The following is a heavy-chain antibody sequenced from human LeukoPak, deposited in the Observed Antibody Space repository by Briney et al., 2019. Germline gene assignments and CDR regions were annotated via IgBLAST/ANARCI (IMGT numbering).Heavy chain of an antibody. V-gene: IGHV1-46*01. CDR2: INPSGGST. Sequence: ASVKASDNASGYTFTTFYTLRGRQSPGQGLEWMGIINPSGGSTSYAQKFQGRVTMTRDTSTSTVYMELSSLRSEDTDVYYCARDWAAVVVVVAATPDFYYRLHLWPQRPTVTVSS. D-gene: IGHD2-15*01. CDR3: ARDWAAVVVVVAATPDFYYRLHL. CDR1: GYTFTTFY. J-gene: IGHJ6*02.